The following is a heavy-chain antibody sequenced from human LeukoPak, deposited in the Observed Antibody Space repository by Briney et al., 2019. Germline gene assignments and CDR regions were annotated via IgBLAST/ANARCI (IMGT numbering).Heavy chain of an antibody. CDR1: GAPISPYY. CDR2: IYYSGST. D-gene: IGHD3-22*01. CDR3: ARVYPMRGPFDS. J-gene: IGHJ4*02. V-gene: IGHV4-59*08. Sequence: SETLTLTCTVSGAPISPYYWIWIPQPPGKGLEWIGHIYYSGSTNYNPSLKSRVTISVDTSKNLFSLKLNSLTAADTAMYYCARVYPMRGPFDSWGQGTLVTV.